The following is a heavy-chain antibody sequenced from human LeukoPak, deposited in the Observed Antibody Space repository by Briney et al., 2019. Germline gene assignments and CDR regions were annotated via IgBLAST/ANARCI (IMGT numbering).Heavy chain of an antibody. D-gene: IGHD3-10*01. Sequence: VASVKVSCKASVYTFTSYDINWVRQAPGQGLEWMGWMNPNSGNTGYAQKFQGRVTMTRNTSISTAYMELSSLRSEDTAVYYCARLGELGMVRPQNAYYYYYGMDIWGQGTTVAVSS. V-gene: IGHV1-8*01. J-gene: IGHJ6*02. CDR1: VYTFTSYD. CDR2: MNPNSGNT. CDR3: ARLGELGMVRPQNAYYYYYGMDI.